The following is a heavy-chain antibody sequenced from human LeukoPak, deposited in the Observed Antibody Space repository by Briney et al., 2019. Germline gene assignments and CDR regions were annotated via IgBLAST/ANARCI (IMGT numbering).Heavy chain of an antibody. V-gene: IGHV3-23*01. CDR1: GFTFSSYA. CDR2: ISGSGGST. CDR3: AKDGFFGSGWQNRRAFDI. D-gene: IGHD6-19*01. Sequence: GGSLRLSCAASGFTFSSYAMSWVRQAPGKGLEWVSAISGSGGSTYYADSVKGRFTISRDNSKNTLYLQMNSLRAEDTAVYYCAKDGFFGSGWQNRRAFDIWGQGTIVTVSS. J-gene: IGHJ3*02.